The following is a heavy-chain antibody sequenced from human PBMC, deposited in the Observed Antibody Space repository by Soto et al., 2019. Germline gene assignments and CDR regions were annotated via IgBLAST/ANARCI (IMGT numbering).Heavy chain of an antibody. CDR2: ISGSGGST. J-gene: IGHJ6*02. Sequence: PGGSLRLSCAASGFTFSSYAMSWVRQAPGKGLEWVSAISGSGGSTYYADSVKGRFTISRDNSKNTLYLQMNSLRAEDTAVYYCAKSEGYCSGGSCYFYYYYGMDVWGQGTTVTVSS. CDR1: GFTFSSYA. CDR3: AKSEGYCSGGSCYFYYYYGMDV. D-gene: IGHD2-15*01. V-gene: IGHV3-23*01.